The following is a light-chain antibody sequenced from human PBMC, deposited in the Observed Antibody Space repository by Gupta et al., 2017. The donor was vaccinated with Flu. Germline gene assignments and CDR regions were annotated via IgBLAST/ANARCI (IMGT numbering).Light chain of an antibody. J-gene: IGLJ1*01. V-gene: IGLV2-18*02. CDR1: SSDIGTYNR. CDR2: EVS. CDR3: SSYTSSYTEV. Sequence: QSALTQPPSVSGSPGQSVTISCTGTSSDIGTYNRVSWYQQPPGTAPKLMIYEVSNRPSGVPDRCSASKSGNTAFLTISGLQGEDDAYYYCSSYTSSYTEVFGTGTKVTVL.